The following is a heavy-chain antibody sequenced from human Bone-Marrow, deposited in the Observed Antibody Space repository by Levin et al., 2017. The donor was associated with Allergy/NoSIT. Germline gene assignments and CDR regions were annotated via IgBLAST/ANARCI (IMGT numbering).Heavy chain of an antibody. CDR1: GFTFTNAW. CDR3: TTAVISGYTVVDY. D-gene: IGHD5-12*01. V-gene: IGHV3-15*01. Sequence: GGSLRLSCAVSGFTFTNAWMTWVRQAPGKGLEWVGRIKSNTDGGATACAAPVKGRFTISRDDSKETLYLQMTSLKTEDTALYYCTTAVISGYTVVDYWGQGTLVIVSS. CDR2: IKSNTDGGAT. J-gene: IGHJ4*02.